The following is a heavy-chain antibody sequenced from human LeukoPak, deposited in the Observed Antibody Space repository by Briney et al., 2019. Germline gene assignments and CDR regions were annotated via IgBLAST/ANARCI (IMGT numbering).Heavy chain of an antibody. CDR3: ARDPPIYYYYYYGMDV. CDR2: INTNTGNP. J-gene: IGHJ6*02. Sequence: ASVKVSCKASGYSFTGYYMHWVRQAPGQGLEWMGWINTNTGNPTYAQGFTGRFVFSLDTSVSTAYLQISSLKAEDTAVYYCARDPPIYYYYYYGMDVWGQGTTVTVSS. D-gene: IGHD2-21*01. CDR1: GYSFTGYY. V-gene: IGHV7-4-1*02.